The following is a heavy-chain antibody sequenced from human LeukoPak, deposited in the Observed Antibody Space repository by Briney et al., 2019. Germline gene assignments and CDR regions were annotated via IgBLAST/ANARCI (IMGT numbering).Heavy chain of an antibody. CDR2: INHSGST. CDR3: ARWLLGDGYNYGGYYFDY. V-gene: IGHV4-34*01. D-gene: IGHD5-24*01. Sequence: SETLSLTCAVYGGSFSGYYWSWIRQPPGKGLEWIGEINHSGSTNYNPSLKSRVTISVDTSKNQFSLKLSSVTAADTAVYYCARWLLGDGYNYGGYYFDYWGQGTLVTVSS. CDR1: GGSFSGYY. J-gene: IGHJ4*02.